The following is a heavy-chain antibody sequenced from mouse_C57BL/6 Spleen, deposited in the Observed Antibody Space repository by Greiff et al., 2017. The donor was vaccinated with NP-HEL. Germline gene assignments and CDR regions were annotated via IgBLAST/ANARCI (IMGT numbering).Heavy chain of an antibody. CDR1: GFNIKDYY. Sequence: EVKLQESGAELVKPGASVKLSCTASGFNIKDYYMHWVKQRTEQGLEWIGRIDPEDGDTNYAPKFQGKATITADTSSNTAYLQLSSLTSEDTAVCYCASSSPFAYWGQGTLVTVSA. CDR2: IDPEDGDT. V-gene: IGHV14-2*01. J-gene: IGHJ3*01. D-gene: IGHD1-1*01. CDR3: ASSSPFAY.